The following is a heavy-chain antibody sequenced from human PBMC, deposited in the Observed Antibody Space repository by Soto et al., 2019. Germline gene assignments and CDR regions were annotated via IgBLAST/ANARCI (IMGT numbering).Heavy chain of an antibody. D-gene: IGHD2-2*01. CDR1: NGSINNDY. CDR2: VYYSGTT. Sequence: SETLSDSCPVSNGSINNDYWTWIRQSPGKGLEWIGFVYYSGTTNYNPSLKSRVTMSLHTSKSQFSLRLSSVTAADTAVYYCARAPRYAIPDYWSQGTLVTVS. J-gene: IGHJ4*02. CDR3: ARAPRYAIPDY. V-gene: IGHV4-59*01.